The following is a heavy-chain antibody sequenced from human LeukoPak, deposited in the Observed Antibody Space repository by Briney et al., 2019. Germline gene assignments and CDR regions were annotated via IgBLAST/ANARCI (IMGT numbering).Heavy chain of an antibody. J-gene: IGHJ4*02. CDR1: GGSISSYY. D-gene: IGHD6-19*01. CDR2: IYTSGST. CDR3: ARDFPGIAVAGPLDY. V-gene: IGHV4-4*07. Sequence: SETLSLTCTVSGGSISSYYWSWIRQPAGKGLEWIGRIYTSGSTNYNPSLKSRVTISVDKSKNQFCLKLSSVTAADTAVYYCARDFPGIAVAGPLDYWGQGTLVTVSS.